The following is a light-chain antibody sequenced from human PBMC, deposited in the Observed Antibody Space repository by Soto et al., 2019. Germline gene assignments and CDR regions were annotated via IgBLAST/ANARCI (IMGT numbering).Light chain of an antibody. CDR2: EAS. J-gene: IGKJ4*01. V-gene: IGKV3-11*01. CDR1: QSVNNH. Sequence: EIVLTQSPATVSLSPGERATLSCRASQSVNNHLAWYQQKPGQAPRLLIYEASNRATGIPGRFSGSGSGTDFTLTISSLAPEDFAVYYCQPYNNWPFLRTFGGGTKVEIK. CDR3: QPYNNWPFLRT.